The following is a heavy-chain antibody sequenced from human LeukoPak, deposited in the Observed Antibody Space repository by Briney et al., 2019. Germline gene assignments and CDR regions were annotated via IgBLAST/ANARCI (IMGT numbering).Heavy chain of an antibody. CDR3: PSDAWTRPQYSHYYYMDA. V-gene: IGHV3-23*01. D-gene: IGHD3/OR15-3a*01. CDR2: ISGSGGST. Sequence: GGSLRLACAASGFTFSSYAMSWVRQAPGKGLEWVSAISGSGGSTYYADSVKGRFTISRDNSKNTLYLQMNSLRAEDTAVYYCPSDAWTRPQYSHYYYMDAWGKGTTITGSS. J-gene: IGHJ6*03. CDR1: GFTFSSYA.